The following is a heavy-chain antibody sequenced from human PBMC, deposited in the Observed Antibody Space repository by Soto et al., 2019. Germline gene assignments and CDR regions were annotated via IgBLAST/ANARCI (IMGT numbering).Heavy chain of an antibody. CDR2: ISGSGGST. V-gene: IGHV3-23*01. J-gene: IGHJ3*02. CDR1: GFTFSSYA. Sequence: PGGSLRLSCAASGFTFSSYAMSWVRQAPGKGLEWVSAISGSGGSTYYADSVKGRFTISRDNSKNTLYLQMNSLRAEDTAVYYCAKDRVSTVVVITAWGAFDIWGQGTMVTVSS. D-gene: IGHD3-22*01. CDR3: AKDRVSTVVVITAWGAFDI.